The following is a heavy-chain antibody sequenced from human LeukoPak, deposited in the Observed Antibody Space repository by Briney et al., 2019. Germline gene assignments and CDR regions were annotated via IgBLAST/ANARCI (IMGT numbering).Heavy chain of an antibody. V-gene: IGHV1-46*01. D-gene: IGHD5-24*01. CDR2: INPSGGST. Sequence: ASVKVSCKASGYTFTSYYMHWVRQAPGQGLEWMGIINPSGGSTSYAQKLQGRVTMTTDTSTSTAYMELRSLRSDDTAVYYCAREMATKLGSDYWGQGTLVTVSS. J-gene: IGHJ4*02. CDR3: AREMATKLGSDY. CDR1: GYTFTSYY.